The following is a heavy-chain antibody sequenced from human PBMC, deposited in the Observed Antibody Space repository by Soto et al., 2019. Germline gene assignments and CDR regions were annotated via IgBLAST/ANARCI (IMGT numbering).Heavy chain of an antibody. Sequence: GESLKISCKASGYRFANYWIGWVRQMPGKGLELMGIIYPDDSDTRYSPSFQGQVTISADKSITHAYLQWSSLKASDTAMYYCARNRLRQYYYGMDVWGQGTTVTVSS. J-gene: IGHJ6*02. CDR1: GYRFANYW. CDR3: ARNRLRQYYYGMDV. D-gene: IGHD3-10*01. CDR2: IYPDDSDT. V-gene: IGHV5-51*01.